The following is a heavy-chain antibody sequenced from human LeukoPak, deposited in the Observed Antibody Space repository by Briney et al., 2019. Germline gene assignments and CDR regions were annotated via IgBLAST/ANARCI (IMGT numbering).Heavy chain of an antibody. V-gene: IGHV3-30*02. J-gene: IGHJ6*03. CDR1: GFTFSNYG. CDR2: IRYDGSNK. D-gene: IGHD3-3*01. Sequence: GGSLRLSCAASGFTFSNYGMHWVRQAPGKGLEWVAFIRYDGSNKYYADSVKGRFTISRDNSKNTLYLQMNSLRAEDTAVYYCAKKTGGGYYDYYYMDVWGKGTTVTVSS. CDR3: AKKTGGGYYDYYYMDV.